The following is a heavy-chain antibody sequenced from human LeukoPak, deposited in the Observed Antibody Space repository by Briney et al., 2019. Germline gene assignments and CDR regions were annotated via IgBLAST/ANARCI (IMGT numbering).Heavy chain of an antibody. J-gene: IGHJ5*02. CDR1: GFTFSSYW. V-gene: IGHV3-7*01. CDR3: ARGCSGGSCKEPKIDP. CDR2: IKQDGSEK. D-gene: IGHD2-15*01. Sequence: GGSLRLSCAASGFTFSSYWMSWVRQAPGKGLEWVANIKQDGSEKDYVDSVKGRFTISRDDAKNSLYLQMNSLRAEDTAVYYCARGCSGGSCKEPKIDPWGQGTLVTVSS.